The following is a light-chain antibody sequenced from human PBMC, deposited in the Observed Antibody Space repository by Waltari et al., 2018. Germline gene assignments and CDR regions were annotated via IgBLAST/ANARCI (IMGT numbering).Light chain of an antibody. CDR1: KYISNY. Sequence: AFRMTQSPSSLSSSTGDRVPIPCRASKYISNYLAWFQQRPGKAPKLLIYEASTLQRGVPSRFSGSGSGTDFTLTITSLQSDDFATYYCQQYFNYPRTFGQGTRVEIE. CDR3: QQYFNYPRT. V-gene: IGKV1-8*01. CDR2: EAS. J-gene: IGKJ1*01.